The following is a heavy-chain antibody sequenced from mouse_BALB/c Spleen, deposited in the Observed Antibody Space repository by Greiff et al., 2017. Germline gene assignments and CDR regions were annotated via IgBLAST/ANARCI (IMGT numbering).Heavy chain of an antibody. V-gene: IGHV5-9-4*01. CDR2: ISSGGSYT. CDR3: ARFLLNAMDY. CDR1: GFTFSSYA. Sequence: EVMLVESGGGLVKPGGSLKLSCAASGFTFSSYAMSWVRQSPETRLEWVAEISSGGSYTYYPDTVTGRFTISRDNAKNTLYLEMSSLRSEDTAMYYCARFLLNAMDYWGQGTSVTVSS. J-gene: IGHJ4*01. D-gene: IGHD1-1*01.